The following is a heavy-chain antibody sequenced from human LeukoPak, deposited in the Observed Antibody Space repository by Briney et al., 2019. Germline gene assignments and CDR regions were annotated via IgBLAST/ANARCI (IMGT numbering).Heavy chain of an antibody. J-gene: IGHJ3*02. V-gene: IGHV3-23*01. Sequence: PGGSLRLSCAASGFTFSSYGMSWVRQAPGKGLVWVSDISGSGGSTYYADSVKGRFTISRDNSKNTLYLQMNSLRAEDTAVYYCTRHGGRDYYDRSEDAFDIWGQGTMVTVSS. CDR2: ISGSGGST. CDR3: TRHGGRDYYDRSEDAFDI. D-gene: IGHD3-22*01. CDR1: GFTFSSYG.